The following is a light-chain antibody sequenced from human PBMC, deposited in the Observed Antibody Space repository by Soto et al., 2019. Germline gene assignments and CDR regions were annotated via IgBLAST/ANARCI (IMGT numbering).Light chain of an antibody. Sequence: LTQPASVSGSPGQSITISCTGTSSDVGGYNYVSWYQQHPGKAPKLMIYEVSNRPSGVSNRFSGSKSGNTASLTISGLQAEDEADYYCSSCTSSSTLYVFGTGTRSPS. J-gene: IGLJ1*01. V-gene: IGLV2-14*01. CDR2: EVS. CDR3: SSCTSSSTLYV. CDR1: SSDVGGYNY.